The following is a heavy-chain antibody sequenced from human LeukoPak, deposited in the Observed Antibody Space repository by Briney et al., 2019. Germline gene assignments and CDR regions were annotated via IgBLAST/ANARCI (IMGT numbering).Heavy chain of an antibody. CDR3: APLPCYSSPSLIDY. V-gene: IGHV3-53*01. CDR1: GFTVSSNY. J-gene: IGHJ4*02. Sequence: PGGSLRLSCAASGFTVSSNYMSWVRQAPGKGLEWVSVIYSGGSTYYADSVKGRFTISRDNSKNTLYLQMNSLRAEDTAVYYCAPLPCYSSPSLIDYWGREPRVTVSS. CDR2: IYSGGST. D-gene: IGHD6-6*01.